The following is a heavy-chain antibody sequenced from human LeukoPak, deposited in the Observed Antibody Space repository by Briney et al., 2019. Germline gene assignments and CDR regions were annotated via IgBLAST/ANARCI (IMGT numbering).Heavy chain of an antibody. CDR1: GYTFTSYY. V-gene: IGHV1-46*01. J-gene: IGHJ5*02. CDR2: INPSGGST. CDR3: ARVGISKGWFDP. Sequence: ASVKVSCKASGYTFTSYYMHWVRQAPGQGLEWMGIINPSGGSTSYAQKFQGRVTMTRDMSTSTVYMELSSLRSEDTAVYYCARVGISKGWFDPWGQGSLVIVSS. D-gene: IGHD2-15*01.